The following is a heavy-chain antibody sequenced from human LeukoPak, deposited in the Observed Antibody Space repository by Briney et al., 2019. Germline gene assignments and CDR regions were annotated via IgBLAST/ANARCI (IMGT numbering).Heavy chain of an antibody. CDR3: AKPAKTDYADY. CDR1: GFTFSDYA. CDR2: ISGSGSST. J-gene: IGHJ4*02. D-gene: IGHD1-14*01. Sequence: GGSLRLSCAASGFTFSDYAMNWVRQAPGKGLEWVSAISGSGSSTYYADSVKGRFTISRDNTKNTLYLQMNSLRAEDTAVYYCAKPAKTDYADYWGQGTLVTVSS. V-gene: IGHV3-23*01.